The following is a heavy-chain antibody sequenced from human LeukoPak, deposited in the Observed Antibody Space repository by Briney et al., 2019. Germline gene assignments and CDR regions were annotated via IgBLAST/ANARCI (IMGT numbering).Heavy chain of an antibody. CDR2: ISSSGSTI. CDR1: GFTFSDYY. CDR3: ARDSSSWTDDSDVFDI. J-gene: IGHJ3*02. D-gene: IGHD6-13*01. Sequence: KPGGSLRLSCAASGFTFSDYYMSWIRQAPGKGLEWVSYISSSGSTIYYADSVKGRFTISRDNAKNSLYLQMNSLRAEDTAVYYCARDSSSWTDDSDVFDIWGQGTMVTVSS. V-gene: IGHV3-11*04.